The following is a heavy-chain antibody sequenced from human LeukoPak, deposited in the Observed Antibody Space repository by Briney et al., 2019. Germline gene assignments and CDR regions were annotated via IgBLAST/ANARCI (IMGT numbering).Heavy chain of an antibody. CDR3: ARYGYCSSTSCYREGFDY. CDR2: IYHSGST. CDR1: GYSISSGYY. J-gene: IGHJ4*02. D-gene: IGHD2-2*02. Sequence: SETLSLTCAVSGYSISSGYYWGWIRQPPGKGLEWIGSIYHSGSTYYNPSLKSRVTISVGTSKNQFSLKLSSVTAADTSVYYCARYGYCSSTSCYREGFDYWGQGTLVTVSS. V-gene: IGHV4-38-2*01.